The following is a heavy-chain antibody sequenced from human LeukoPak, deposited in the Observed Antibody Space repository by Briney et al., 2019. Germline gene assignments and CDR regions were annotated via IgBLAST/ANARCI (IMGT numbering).Heavy chain of an antibody. CDR2: IKQDGSEK. Sequence: PGGSLRLSCAASGFTFSSYWMSWVRQAPGKGLEWVANIKQDGSEKYYVDSVKGRFTISRDNAKNSLYLQMYSLRAEDTAVYYCASGRGSRPDYFDYWGQGTLVTVSS. CDR1: GFTFSSYW. V-gene: IGHV3-7*01. J-gene: IGHJ4*02. CDR3: ASGRGSRPDYFDY. D-gene: IGHD1-26*01.